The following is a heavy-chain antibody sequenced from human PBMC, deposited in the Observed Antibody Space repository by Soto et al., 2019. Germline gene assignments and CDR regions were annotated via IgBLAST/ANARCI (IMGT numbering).Heavy chain of an antibody. CDR3: ARAGGLLVDY. Sequence: QVQLVESGGGVVQPGRSLRLSCAASGFMFSSYAMHWVRQAPGKGLEWVAVKPYDGSNKYYADSVKGRFTISRDNSKSTLYLQMNGGRAAGTAVYYCARAGGLLVDYWGQGNLVTVSS. J-gene: IGHJ4*02. V-gene: IGHV3-30-3*01. CDR1: GFMFSSYA. CDR2: KPYDGSNK. D-gene: IGHD3-10*01.